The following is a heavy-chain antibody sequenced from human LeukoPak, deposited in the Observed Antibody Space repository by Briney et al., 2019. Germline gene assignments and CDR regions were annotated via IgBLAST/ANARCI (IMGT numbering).Heavy chain of an antibody. CDR2: MNPNSGNT. J-gene: IGHJ6*02. V-gene: IGHV1-8*01. D-gene: IGHD5-18*01. Sequence: ASVKVSCKASGYTFTSYDINWVRQATGQGLEWMGWMNPNSGNTGYAQKFQGRVTMTRNTSISTAYMELSSLRSEDTAVYYCARGRTARARYYYYGMDVWGQGTTDTVSS. CDR1: GYTFTSYD. CDR3: ARGRTARARYYYYGMDV.